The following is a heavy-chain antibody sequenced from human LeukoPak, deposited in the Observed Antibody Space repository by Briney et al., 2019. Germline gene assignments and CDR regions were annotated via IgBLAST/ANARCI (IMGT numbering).Heavy chain of an antibody. J-gene: IGHJ4*02. V-gene: IGHV3-23*01. CDR3: AKADYYGSGSYYNPTYYFDY. Sequence: GGSLRLSCAASGFTFSSYVMSWVRQAPGKGLEWVSAISGSGGSTYYADSVKGRFTISRDNSKNTLYLQMNSLRAEETAVYYCAKADYYGSGSYYNPTYYFDYWGQGTLVTVSS. CDR1: GFTFSSYV. D-gene: IGHD3-10*01. CDR2: ISGSGGST.